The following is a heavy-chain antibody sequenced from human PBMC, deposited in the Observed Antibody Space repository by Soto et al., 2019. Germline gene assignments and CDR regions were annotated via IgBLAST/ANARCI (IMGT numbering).Heavy chain of an antibody. Sequence: SETLSLTCAVYGGSFSGYYWSWIRQPPGKGLEWIGEINHSGSTNYNPSLKSRVTISVDTSKNQFSLKLSSVTAADTAVYYCARGDYDFWSGYPHNWFDPWGQGTLVTVSS. CDR1: GGSFSGYY. CDR3: ARGDYDFWSGYPHNWFDP. CDR2: INHSGST. D-gene: IGHD3-3*01. V-gene: IGHV4-34*01. J-gene: IGHJ5*02.